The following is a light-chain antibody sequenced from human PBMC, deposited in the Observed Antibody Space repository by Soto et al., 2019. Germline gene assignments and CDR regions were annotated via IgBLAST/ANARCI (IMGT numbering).Light chain of an antibody. J-gene: IGKJ3*01. CDR1: QSLLHRNGNSY. CDR3: MQALQSSFT. Sequence: DIVMTQSPLSLSVTPGEAASISCRCSQSLLHRNGNSYLDWYLQRPGQSPQLLISLASNRASGVPDRFSGSGSGTDFTLHIGRVEAEDVGVYYCMQALQSSFTFGPGTKVDL. V-gene: IGKV2-28*01. CDR2: LAS.